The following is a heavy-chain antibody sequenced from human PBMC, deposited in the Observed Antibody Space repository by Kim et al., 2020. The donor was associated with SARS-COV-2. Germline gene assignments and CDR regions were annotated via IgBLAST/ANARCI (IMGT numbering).Heavy chain of an antibody. CDR2: ISGSGGST. V-gene: IGHV3-23*01. J-gene: IGHJ6*02. CDR1: GFTFSSYA. CDR3: AKDVPSRYSYGSHYYYGMDV. Sequence: GGSLRLSCAASGFTFSSYAMSWVRQAPGKGLEWVSAISGSGGSTYYADSVKGRFTISRDNSKNTLYLQMNSLRAEDTAVYYCAKDVPSRYSYGSHYYYGMDVWGQGTTVTVSS. D-gene: IGHD5-18*01.